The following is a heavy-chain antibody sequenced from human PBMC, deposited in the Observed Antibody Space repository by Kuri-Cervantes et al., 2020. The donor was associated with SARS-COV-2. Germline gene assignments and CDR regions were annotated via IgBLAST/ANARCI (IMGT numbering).Heavy chain of an antibody. CDR1: GGSISSYY. Sequence: SETLSLTCTVSGGSISSYYWSWIRQPPGKVLEWIGYIYYSGSTNYNPSLKSRVTISVDTSKNQFSLKLSSVTAADTAVYYCARPSQARTGWFDPWGQGTLVTVS. V-gene: IGHV4-59*08. J-gene: IGHJ5*02. CDR2: IYYSGST. CDR3: ARPSQARTGWFDP.